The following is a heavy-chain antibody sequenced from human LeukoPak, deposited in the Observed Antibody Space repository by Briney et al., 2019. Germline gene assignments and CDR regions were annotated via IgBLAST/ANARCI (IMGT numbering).Heavy chain of an antibody. CDR3: ARVSNSGFLEWSIDYGMDV. J-gene: IGHJ6*02. V-gene: IGHV3-11*01. Sequence: GGSLRLSCAASGFTFSDYYMSWIRQAPGKGLEWVSYISMSGSTIYYADSVKGRFTISRDNAKNSLYLQMNSLRAEDTAVYYCARVSNSGFLEWSIDYGMDVWGQGTTVTVSS. D-gene: IGHD3-3*01. CDR1: GFTFSDYY. CDR2: ISMSGSTI.